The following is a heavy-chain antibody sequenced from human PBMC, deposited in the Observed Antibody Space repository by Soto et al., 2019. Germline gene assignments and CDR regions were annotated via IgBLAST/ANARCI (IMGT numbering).Heavy chain of an antibody. Sequence: QVQLVQSGAEVKKPGASVKVSCKASGYTFTAYYMHWVRQAPGQGLEWMGWINPNSGGTYHAQKFQGRVTITRDTSTTTAYMELSSMRSDDTAVAYCARGGGRSYNELDPWGHGTLVIVSS. CDR2: INPNSGGT. CDR3: ARGGGRSYNELDP. D-gene: IGHD1-26*01. CDR1: GYTFTAYY. J-gene: IGHJ5*02. V-gene: IGHV1-2*02.